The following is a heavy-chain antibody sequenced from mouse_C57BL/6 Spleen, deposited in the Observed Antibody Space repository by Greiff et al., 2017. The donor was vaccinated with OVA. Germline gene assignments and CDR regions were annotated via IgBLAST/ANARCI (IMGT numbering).Heavy chain of an antibody. J-gene: IGHJ4*01. V-gene: IGHV5-9*01. CDR3: ARHHGLGAMDY. Sequence: EVQGVESGGGLVKPGGSLKLSCAASGFTFSSYTMSWVRQTPEKRLEWVATISGGGGNTYYPDSVKGRFTISRDNAKNTLYLQMSSLRSEDTALYYCARHHGLGAMDYWGQGTSVTVSS. D-gene: IGHD3-3*01. CDR1: GFTFSSYT. CDR2: ISGGGGNT.